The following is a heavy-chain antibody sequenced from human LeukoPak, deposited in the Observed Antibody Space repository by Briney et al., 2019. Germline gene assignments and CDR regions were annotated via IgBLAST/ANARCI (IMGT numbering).Heavy chain of an antibody. J-gene: IGHJ5*02. CDR1: GFTFSSYA. Sequence: GGSLRLSCAASGFTFSSYAMHWVRQAPGKGLEWVAVISYDGSNKYYADSVKGRFTISRDNSKNTLYLQMNSLRAEDTAVYYCARDQHDYGENWFDHWGQGTLVTVSS. CDR2: ISYDGSNK. V-gene: IGHV3-30-3*01. D-gene: IGHD4-17*01. CDR3: ARDQHDYGENWFDH.